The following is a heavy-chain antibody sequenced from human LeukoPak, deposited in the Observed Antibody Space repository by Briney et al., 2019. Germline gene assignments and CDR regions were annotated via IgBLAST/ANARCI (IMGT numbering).Heavy chain of an antibody. Sequence: ASVKVSCKASGYTFTSYYMHWVRQAPGQGLEWMGLVNPTGGSTGYAQKFQGRVTMTRNTSISTAYMELSSLRSEDTAVYYCARTYYDSSGLRAIDYWGQGTLVTVSS. CDR3: ARTYYDSSGLRAIDY. D-gene: IGHD3-22*01. V-gene: IGHV1-46*01. J-gene: IGHJ4*02. CDR2: VNPTGGST. CDR1: GYTFTSYY.